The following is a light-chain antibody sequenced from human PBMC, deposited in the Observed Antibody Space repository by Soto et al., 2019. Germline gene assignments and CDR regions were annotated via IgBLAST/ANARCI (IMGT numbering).Light chain of an antibody. Sequence: QSVLTQPPSVSAAPGQKVTISCSGSSSNIGENDVSWYQQFPGTAPKLPIYGNNKRPSGIPDRFSGSRSGTSATLGITGLQTGDEADYYCGTWDTSLSGGVFGGGTKLTVL. J-gene: IGLJ2*01. V-gene: IGLV1-51*01. CDR1: SSNIGEND. CDR2: GNN. CDR3: GTWDTSLSGGV.